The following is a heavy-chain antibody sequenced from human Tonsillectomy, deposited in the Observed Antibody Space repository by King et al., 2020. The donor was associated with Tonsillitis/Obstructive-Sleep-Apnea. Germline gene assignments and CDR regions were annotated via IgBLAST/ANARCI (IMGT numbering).Heavy chain of an antibody. Sequence: VQLVESGAEVKKPGESLRISCKGSGYSFTSYWINWVRQMPGKGLEWGGKIDPSDSYINYSPSFQGHVTISTDKSISTAYLQWSSLKASDTAMYYCARRDGSGSYYPSPYGMDVWGQGTTVTVSS. CDR1: GYSFTSYW. CDR2: IDPSDSYI. CDR3: ARRDGSGSYYPSPYGMDV. J-gene: IGHJ6*02. V-gene: IGHV5-10-1*03. D-gene: IGHD3-10*01.